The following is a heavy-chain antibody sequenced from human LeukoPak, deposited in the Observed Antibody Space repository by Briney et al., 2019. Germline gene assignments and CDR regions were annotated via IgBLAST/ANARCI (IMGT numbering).Heavy chain of an antibody. CDR1: GGSFSGYY. Sequence: KSSETLSLTCAVYGGSFSGYYWSWIRQPPGKGLEWIGEINHSGSTNYNPSLKSRVTISVDTSKNQFSLKLSSVTAADTAVYYCARGLPGIWGLGYGMDVRGQGTTVTVSS. V-gene: IGHV4-34*01. CDR3: ARGLPGIWGLGYGMDV. CDR2: INHSGST. J-gene: IGHJ6*02. D-gene: IGHD6-13*01.